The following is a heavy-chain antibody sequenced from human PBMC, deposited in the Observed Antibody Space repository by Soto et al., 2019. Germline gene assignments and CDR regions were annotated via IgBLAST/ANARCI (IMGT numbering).Heavy chain of an antibody. CDR2: IYPGDSVT. Sequence: PGESLKISCKGSGYEFSSYWIVWVRHMHEKGPKWKGIIYPGDSVTRYSPSIQGQVTISVDKSISTAYLQWGTLKASDISMYYCARNPSLGIHYYHYGMDVWAQGTTVTVSS. D-gene: IGHD7-27*01. CDR3: ARNPSLGIHYYHYGMDV. V-gene: IGHV5-51*01. CDR1: GYEFSSYW. J-gene: IGHJ6*02.